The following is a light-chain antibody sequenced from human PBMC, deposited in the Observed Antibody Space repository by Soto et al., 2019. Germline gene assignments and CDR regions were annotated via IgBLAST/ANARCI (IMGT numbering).Light chain of an antibody. Sequence: QSVLTQPPSVSGAPGQRVTISCTGSSSNIGAGYDVHWYQRLPGTAPKVLIYNNNNRPSGVPDRFSGSKSGTSASLAITGLQAEDEADYYGQSYDSSLSGSYVFGTGNKLTVL. CDR3: QSYDSSLSGSYV. J-gene: IGLJ1*01. CDR1: SSNIGAGYD. V-gene: IGLV1-40*01. CDR2: NNN.